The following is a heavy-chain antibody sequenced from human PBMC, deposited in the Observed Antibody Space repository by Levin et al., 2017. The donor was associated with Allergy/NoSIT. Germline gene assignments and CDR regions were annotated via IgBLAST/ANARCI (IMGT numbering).Heavy chain of an antibody. Sequence: SCAVSGFTFNTYWMHWVRQAPGKGLVWVSRISSGGSETNYADSVKGRFTISRDNAKNTLFLQMNSLRAEDTAVYYCARDEVYGSGSCGHWGQGTLVTVSS. V-gene: IGHV3-74*01. CDR1: GFTFNTYW. J-gene: IGHJ1*01. CDR3: ARDEVYGSGSCGH. CDR2: ISSGGSET. D-gene: IGHD3-10*01.